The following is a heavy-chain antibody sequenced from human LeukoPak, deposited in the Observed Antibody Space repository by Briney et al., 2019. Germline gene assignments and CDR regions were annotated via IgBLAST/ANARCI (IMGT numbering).Heavy chain of an antibody. Sequence: ASVKVSCKVSGYTLTELSMHWVRQAPGKGLEWMGGFDPEDSETIYAQKFQGRVTMTEDTSTDTAYMELSSLRSEDTAVYYCATVGSSGWSLDYWGQGTLVTVSS. CDR1: GYTLTELS. V-gene: IGHV1-24*01. J-gene: IGHJ4*02. CDR2: FDPEDSET. D-gene: IGHD6-19*01. CDR3: ATVGSSGWSLDY.